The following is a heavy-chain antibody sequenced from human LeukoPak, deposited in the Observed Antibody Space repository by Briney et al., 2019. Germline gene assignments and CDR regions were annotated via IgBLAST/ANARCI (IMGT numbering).Heavy chain of an antibody. Sequence: SETLSLTCTVSGGSISSGDYYWSWIRQPPGKGLEWIGYIYYSGSTYYNPSLKSRVTISVDTSKNQFSLKLSSVTAADTAVYYCARGNEYSSSSVHNWGQGTPVTVSS. D-gene: IGHD6-6*01. CDR3: ARGNEYSSSSVHN. CDR1: GGSISSGDYY. V-gene: IGHV4-30-4*08. J-gene: IGHJ4*02. CDR2: IYYSGST.